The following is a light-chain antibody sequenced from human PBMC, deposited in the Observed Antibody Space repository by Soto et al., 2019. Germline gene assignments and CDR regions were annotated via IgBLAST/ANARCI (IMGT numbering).Light chain of an antibody. V-gene: IGKV3-15*01. CDR2: GAS. CDR3: QQYNNWPDMYT. Sequence: EMAMTQSPAVLSVSPGDRVILSCRASRSVGTTLAWYQQKPGQAPRLLIYGASTRATGIPARFSGSGSGTDFTLTISSLQSEDFGVYYCQQYNNWPDMYTFGQGTKLEIK. J-gene: IGKJ2*01. CDR1: RSVGTT.